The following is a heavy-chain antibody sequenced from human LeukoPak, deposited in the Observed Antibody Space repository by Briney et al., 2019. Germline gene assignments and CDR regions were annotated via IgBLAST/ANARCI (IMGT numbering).Heavy chain of an antibody. CDR1: GGTFSSYA. CDR3: ARALYDYGGNYVDY. Sequence: ASVKVSCKASGGTFSSYAISWVRQAPGQGLEWMGGIIPIFGTANYAQKFQGRVTITADESTSTAYMELSSLRSEDTAVYYCARALYDYGGNYVDYWGRGTLVTVSS. CDR2: IIPIFGTA. D-gene: IGHD4-23*01. V-gene: IGHV1-69*13. J-gene: IGHJ4*02.